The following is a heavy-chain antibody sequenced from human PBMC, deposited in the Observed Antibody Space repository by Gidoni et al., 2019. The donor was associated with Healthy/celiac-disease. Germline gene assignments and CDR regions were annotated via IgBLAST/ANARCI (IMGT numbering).Heavy chain of an antibody. Sequence: QVQLVQSGAEVKKPGASVKCPCKPSGYTFTSYGISWVRQAAGQGLEWMGWISAYNGNTNYAQKLQGRVTMTTDTSTSTAYMELRSLRSDDTAVYYCASFYDSSGYAEGLDVWGQGTTVTVSS. CDR3: ASFYDSSGYAEGLDV. J-gene: IGHJ6*02. CDR2: ISAYNGNT. D-gene: IGHD3-22*01. CDR1: GYTFTSYG. V-gene: IGHV1-18*01.